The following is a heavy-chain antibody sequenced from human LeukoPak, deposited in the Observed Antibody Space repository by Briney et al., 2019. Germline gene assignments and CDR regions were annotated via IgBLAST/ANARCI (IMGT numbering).Heavy chain of an antibody. CDR2: IDLSGGTL. D-gene: IGHD3-10*01. CDR1: GFTFSDYT. J-gene: IGHJ4*02. CDR3: AKDIKNGGSGSCPDY. V-gene: IGHV3-43*01. Sequence: GGSLRLSCAASGFTFSDYTMNWVRQAPGKGLEWVSYIDLSGGTLYYVDSVKGRFTVSRDNSKNSLYLQMNSLRAEDTALYYCAKDIKNGGSGSCPDYWGQGTLVTVSS.